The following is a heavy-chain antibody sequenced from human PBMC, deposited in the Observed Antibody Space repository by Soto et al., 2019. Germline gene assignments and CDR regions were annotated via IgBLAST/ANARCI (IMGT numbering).Heavy chain of an antibody. J-gene: IGHJ6*02. CDR1: GFTFSSYA. V-gene: IGHV3-23*01. CDR2: ISGSAGST. CDR3: EREMGTLEQQLGPYGLDV. D-gene: IGHD6-13*01. Sequence: GGSLRLSCAASGFTFSSYAMSWVRQAPEKGLEWVSAISGSAGSTYYADSVKGLFTISRDNSKNTLYLQMTSLRADDTAVYYCEREMGTLEQQLGPYGLDVWGQGTTVTVSS.